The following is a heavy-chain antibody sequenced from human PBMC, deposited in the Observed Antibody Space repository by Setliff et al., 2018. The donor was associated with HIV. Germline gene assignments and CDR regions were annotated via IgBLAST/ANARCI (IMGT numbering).Heavy chain of an antibody. J-gene: IGHJ4*02. V-gene: IGHV3-21*01. CDR1: GFTLSTYS. D-gene: IGHD3-22*01. Sequence: PGGSLRLSCVASGFTLSTYSMNWVHQAPGKGLEWVSSITTDSSYIFDADSVKGRFTISRDNAQNSLYLQMNNLRVEDTAVYYCTTVVDYDNSDATDHWGPGSLVTVSS. CDR3: TTVVDYDNSDATDH. CDR2: ITTDSSYI.